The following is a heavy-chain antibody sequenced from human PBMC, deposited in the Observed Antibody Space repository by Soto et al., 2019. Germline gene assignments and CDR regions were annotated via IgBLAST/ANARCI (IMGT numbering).Heavy chain of an antibody. D-gene: IGHD6-13*01. CDR3: ATAEGYTDVYYYYYMDV. J-gene: IGHJ6*03. V-gene: IGHV4-59*08. Sequence: SETLSLTCTVSGGSISSYYWSWIRQPPGKGLEWIGYIYYSGSTNYNPSLKSRVTISVDTSKNQFSLKLSSVTAADTTVYYCATAEGYTDVYYYYYMDVWGKGTTVTVSS. CDR2: IYYSGST. CDR1: GGSISSYY.